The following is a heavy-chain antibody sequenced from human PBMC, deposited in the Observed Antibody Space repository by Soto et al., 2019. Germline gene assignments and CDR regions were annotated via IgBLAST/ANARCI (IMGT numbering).Heavy chain of an antibody. Sequence: EVQLVESGGGLVKPGGSLRLSCAASGFTFSTYTMIWVRQPPGKGLEWVSSISSSSTHIYYADSVKGRFTISRDNAKNSLYLQLNSLRAEDTAVYYCARFGYTTEAHWGQGTLVTVSS. D-gene: IGHD5-12*01. V-gene: IGHV3-21*01. J-gene: IGHJ4*02. CDR1: GFTFSTYT. CDR2: ISSSSTHI. CDR3: ARFGYTTEAH.